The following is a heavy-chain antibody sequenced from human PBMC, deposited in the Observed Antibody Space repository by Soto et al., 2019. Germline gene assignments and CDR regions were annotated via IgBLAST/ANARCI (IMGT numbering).Heavy chain of an antibody. CDR1: GVSISSGNW. Sequence: LSLTCAVSGVSISSGNWWTWVRQTPQRGLEYIGEIFHDGTANYYPSFERRVAISVDTSKNQFSLKLTSVTAADTAIYFCARLVYDTRLNYMYFDFWGQGXLVTVYS. V-gene: IGHV4-4*01. D-gene: IGHD2-8*01. CDR3: ARLVYDTRLNYMYFDF. J-gene: IGHJ4*02. CDR2: IFHDGTA.